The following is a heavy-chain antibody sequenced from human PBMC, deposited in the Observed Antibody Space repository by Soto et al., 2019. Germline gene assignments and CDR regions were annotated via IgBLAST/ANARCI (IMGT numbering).Heavy chain of an antibody. CDR2: INTDGSVA. CDR3: GRGTQWRRLDS. D-gene: IGHD3-16*01. Sequence: EVQLVESGGGLVKPGESLRLSCAASGLTFSSYWMHWVRQAPGKGLVWVSRINTDGSVAWYVDSVKGRVTISRDNAKNTLELQRDRRRAEDTAVYYGGRGTQWRRLDSWGQGTLVTVSS. V-gene: IGHV3-74*01. CDR1: GLTFSSYW. J-gene: IGHJ4*02.